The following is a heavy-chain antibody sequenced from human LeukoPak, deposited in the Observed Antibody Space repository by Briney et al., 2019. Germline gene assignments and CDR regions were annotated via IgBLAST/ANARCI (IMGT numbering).Heavy chain of an antibody. Sequence: SETLSLTCTVSGGSISSYYWSWIRQPPGKGLEWIGYIYYSGSTNYNPSLKSRVTISVDTSKNQFSLKLSSVTAADTAAYYCARDPSIAARPHWYFDLWGRGTLVTVSS. J-gene: IGHJ2*01. V-gene: IGHV4-59*01. CDR3: ARDPSIAARPHWYFDL. CDR2: IYYSGST. D-gene: IGHD6-6*01. CDR1: GGSISSYY.